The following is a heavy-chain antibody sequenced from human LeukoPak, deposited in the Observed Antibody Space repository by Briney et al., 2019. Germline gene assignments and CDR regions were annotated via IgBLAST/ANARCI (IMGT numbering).Heavy chain of an antibody. J-gene: IGHJ3*02. Sequence: PGGSLRLSCAASGFTFSSYWMTWVRQAPGKGLEWVANIKQDGSEKNYVDSVKGRFTISRDNAKNSLYLQMNSLRAEDTAVYYCASGMIVVVQDAFDIRGQGTMVTVSS. CDR3: ASGMIVVVQDAFDI. D-gene: IGHD3-22*01. V-gene: IGHV3-7*01. CDR1: GFTFSSYW. CDR2: IKQDGSEK.